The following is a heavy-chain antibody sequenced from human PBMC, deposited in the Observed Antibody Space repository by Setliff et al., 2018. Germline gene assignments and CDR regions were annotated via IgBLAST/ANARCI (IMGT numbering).Heavy chain of an antibody. V-gene: IGHV4-59*01. J-gene: IGHJ5*01. CDR3: ARIKWFGETDCFDS. CDR1: GGSISNYY. Sequence: SETLSLTCTVSGGSISNYYWSRIRQPPGKGLEWIGYIYYSGSTNYNPSLKSRVTISVDTSKNQFSLKLSSVTAADTAVYYCARIKWFGETDCFDSWGQGTLVTVSS. CDR2: IYYSGST. D-gene: IGHD3-10*01.